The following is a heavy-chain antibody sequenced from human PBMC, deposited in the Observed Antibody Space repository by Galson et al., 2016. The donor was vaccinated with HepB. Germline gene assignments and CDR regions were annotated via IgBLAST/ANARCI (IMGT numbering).Heavy chain of an antibody. J-gene: IGHJ4*02. D-gene: IGHD2-2*01. CDR3: ARELTSHFELDY. Sequence: SLRLSCAASGFSFSSYAVHWVRQAPGKGLEWVAVVSRDASITYYAKSMKGRFPISRDNSMNKLYLQMINLRDDDTGVYFCARELTSHFELDYWGQGALVIVSS. CDR1: GFSFSSYA. V-gene: IGHV3-30-3*01. CDR2: VSRDASIT.